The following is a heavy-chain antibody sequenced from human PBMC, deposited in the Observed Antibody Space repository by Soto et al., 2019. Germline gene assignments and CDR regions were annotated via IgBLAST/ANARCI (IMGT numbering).Heavy chain of an antibody. V-gene: IGHV3-30*18. CDR2: VSHDGRNT. J-gene: IGHJ4*02. D-gene: IGHD6-19*01. Sequence: VQLVESGGGVVQPGRSLRLSCAASGFTFSDYAMHWVRQAPGKGLEWVAVVSHDGRNTHYADSVKGRFTISRDSSKNTVSLEMTSLRSVDTAVYYCAKGGRQWLVTSDFNYWSQGALVTVSS. CDR3: AKGGRQWLVTSDFNY. CDR1: GFTFSDYA.